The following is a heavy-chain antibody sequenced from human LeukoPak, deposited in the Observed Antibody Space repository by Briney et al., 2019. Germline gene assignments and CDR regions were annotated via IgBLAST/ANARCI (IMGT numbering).Heavy chain of an antibody. Sequence: GASVKVSCKASGYTFTSYGINWVRQAPGQGLEWMGWISAYNGDTNYAQKLQGRVTKTTDTSTSTAYMELRSLRSDDTAVYYCARGSKVITAAGIGVNGYWGQGTLVTVSS. D-gene: IGHD6-13*01. V-gene: IGHV1-18*01. CDR2: ISAYNGDT. CDR3: ARGSKVITAAGIGVNGY. J-gene: IGHJ4*02. CDR1: GYTFTSYG.